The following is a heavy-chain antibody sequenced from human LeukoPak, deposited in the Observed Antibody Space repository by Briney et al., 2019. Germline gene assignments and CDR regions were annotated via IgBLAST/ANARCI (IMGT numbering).Heavy chain of an antibody. Sequence: SETLSLTCTVSGGSISSSSYYWSWIRQPPGKGLEWIGEINHSGSTNYNPSLKSRVTISVDTSKNQFSLKLSSVTAADTAVYYCARGYRWGSSYYNWFDPWGQGTLVTVSS. CDR1: GGSISSSSYY. V-gene: IGHV4-39*07. D-gene: IGHD3-16*02. CDR3: ARGYRWGSSYYNWFDP. CDR2: INHSGST. J-gene: IGHJ5*02.